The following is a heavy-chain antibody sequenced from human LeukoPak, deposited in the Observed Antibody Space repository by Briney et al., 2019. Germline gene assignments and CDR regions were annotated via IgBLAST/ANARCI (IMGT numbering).Heavy chain of an antibody. J-gene: IGHJ3*02. CDR1: GGSISGYY. CDR3: ASPYYYDSSGYYNGAFDI. D-gene: IGHD3-22*01. Sequence: SETLSLTCSVSGGSISGYYWTWIRQPAGKGLEWIGRVYTSGSTHYNPSLKTRLTMSADTSKNQFSLELSSVTAADTAVYYCASPYYYDSSGYYNGAFDIWGQGTMVTVSS. CDR2: VYTSGST. V-gene: IGHV4-4*07.